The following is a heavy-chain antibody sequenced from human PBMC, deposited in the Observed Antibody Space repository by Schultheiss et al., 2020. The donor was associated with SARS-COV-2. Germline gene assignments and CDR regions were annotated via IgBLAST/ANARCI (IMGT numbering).Heavy chain of an antibody. J-gene: IGHJ5*02. CDR2: INHSGST. V-gene: IGHV4-34*01. CDR1: GGSLISSGYY. CDR3: ARGMATFDP. D-gene: IGHD5-24*01. Sequence: SQTLSLTCTVSGGSLISSGYYWSWIRQPPGKGLEWIGEINHSGSTNYNPSLKSRVTISVDTSKNQFSLKLSSVTAADTAVYYCARGMATFDPWGQGTLVTVSS.